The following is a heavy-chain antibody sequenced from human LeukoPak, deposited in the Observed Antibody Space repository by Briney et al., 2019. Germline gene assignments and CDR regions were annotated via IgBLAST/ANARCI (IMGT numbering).Heavy chain of an antibody. CDR3: ARAGDGSYCGGDCYHNWFDP. V-gene: IGHV3-33*08. Sequence: GGSLRLSCAASGFTFSNYGMHWVRQAPGKGLEWVAVIWYDGSNKYYADSVKGRFTISRDNSKNTLYLQMNSLRAEDTAVYYCARAGDGSYCGGDCYHNWFDPWGQGTLVTVSS. D-gene: IGHD2-21*02. CDR2: IWYDGSNK. J-gene: IGHJ5*02. CDR1: GFTFSNYG.